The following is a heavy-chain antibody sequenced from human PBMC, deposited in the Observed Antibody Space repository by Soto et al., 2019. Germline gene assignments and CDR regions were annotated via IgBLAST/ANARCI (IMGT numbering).Heavy chain of an antibody. J-gene: IGHJ4*02. CDR2: IYHGGST. V-gene: IGHV4-4*02. Sequence: QVQLQESGPGLVKPSGTLSLTCAVSGGSISSSNLWTWVRQPPGKGLEWIGEIYHGGSTNYNPSLQSRVTXLVRQXXNQFSLRLSSVTAADTAVYYCARSPRSIAAGGIDYWGQGILVTVSS. CDR3: ARSPRSIAAGGIDY. D-gene: IGHD6-13*01. CDR1: GGSISSSNL.